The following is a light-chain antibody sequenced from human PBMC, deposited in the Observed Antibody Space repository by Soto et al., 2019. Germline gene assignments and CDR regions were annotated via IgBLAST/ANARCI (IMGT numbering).Light chain of an antibody. J-gene: IGLJ2*01. CDR3: QSYDSSLSVG. CDR1: SSHIGAGYD. V-gene: IGLV1-40*01. Sequence: QSVLTPPPSVSGAPGQRVTISCTGSSSHIGAGYDVHWYQQLPGTAPKLLIYGNSNRPSGVPDRFSGSKSGTSASLAITGLQAEDEADYYCQSYDSSLSVGFGGGTKLTV. CDR2: GNS.